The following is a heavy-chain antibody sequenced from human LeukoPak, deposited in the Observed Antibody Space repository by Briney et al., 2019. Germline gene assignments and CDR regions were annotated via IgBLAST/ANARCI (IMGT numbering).Heavy chain of an antibody. CDR1: GFTFTGHS. CDR3: AELGITMIGGV. Sequence: PGGSLRLSCVASGFTFTGHSMNWVRQAPGKGLEWVSYISSSGSTIYYADSVKGRFTISRDNAKNSLYLQMNSLRAEDTAVYYCAELGITMIGGVWGKGTTVTISS. CDR2: ISSSGSTI. J-gene: IGHJ6*04. D-gene: IGHD3-10*02. V-gene: IGHV3-48*03.